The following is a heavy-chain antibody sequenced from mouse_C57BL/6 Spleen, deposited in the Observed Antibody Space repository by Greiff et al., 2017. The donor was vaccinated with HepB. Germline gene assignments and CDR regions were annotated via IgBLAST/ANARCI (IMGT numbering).Heavy chain of an antibody. V-gene: IGHV1-18*01. CDR2: INPNNGGT. Sequence: EVQLQQSGPELVKPGASVKIPCKASGYTFTDYNMDWVKQSHGKSLEWIGDINPNNGGTIYNQKFKGKATLTVDKSSSTAYMELRSLTSEDTAVYYCASDYDGGHYFDYWGQGTTLTVSS. CDR1: GYTFTDYN. D-gene: IGHD2-4*01. J-gene: IGHJ2*01. CDR3: ASDYDGGHYFDY.